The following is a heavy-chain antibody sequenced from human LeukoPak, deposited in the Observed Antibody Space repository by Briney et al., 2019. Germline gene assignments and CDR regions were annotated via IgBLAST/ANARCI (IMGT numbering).Heavy chain of an antibody. J-gene: IGHJ4*02. V-gene: IGHV1-24*01. CDR2: FDPEDGET. Sequence: ASVKVSCKVSGYTLTELSMHWVRQAPGKGLEWMGGFDPEDGETIYAQKFQGRVTMTEDTSTDTAYMELSSLRSEDTAVYYCARDHGEEAPLGYYMDVWGQGTLVTVSS. CDR3: ARDHGEEAPLGYYMDV. D-gene: IGHD3-10*01. CDR1: GYTLTELS.